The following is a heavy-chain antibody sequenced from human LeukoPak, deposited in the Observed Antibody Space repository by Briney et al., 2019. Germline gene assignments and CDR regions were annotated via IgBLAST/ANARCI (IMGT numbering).Heavy chain of an antibody. D-gene: IGHD6-19*01. J-gene: IGHJ4*02. V-gene: IGHV3-23*01. CDR3: AMQWLVRGGYYFDY. Sequence: GGSLRLSCAASGFTFSNYGMTWVRQAPGKGMEWVSGISDSGGSTNYADSVKGRFTISRDNSKNTLYLRMDSLRGEDTAVYYCAMQWLVRGGYYFDYWGQGALVTVSS. CDR2: ISDSGGST. CDR1: GFTFSNYG.